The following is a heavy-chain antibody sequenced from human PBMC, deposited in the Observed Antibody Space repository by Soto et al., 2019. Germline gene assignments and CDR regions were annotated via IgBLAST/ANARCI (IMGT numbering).Heavy chain of an antibody. V-gene: IGHV4-30-4*01. CDR1: GGSIGSGNYY. CDR3: ATMRTSATGLYYFDY. CDR2: ISYSGST. D-gene: IGHD1-7*01. J-gene: IGHJ4*01. Sequence: QVQLQESGPGLVKPSQTLSLTCTVSGGSIGSGNYYWSWIRQPPGKGLEWIGFISYSGSTYYNASLKSRVTISVDTSKNQFSLNLSFVSAADTAVYYCATMRTSATGLYYFDYWGHGTLVTVSS.